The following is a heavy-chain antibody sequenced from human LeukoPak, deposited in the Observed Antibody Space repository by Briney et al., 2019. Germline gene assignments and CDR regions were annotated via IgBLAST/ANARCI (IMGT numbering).Heavy chain of an antibody. CDR2: ISTQGAGT. Sequence: ERSLRLSCAASGVAFSRYTMHWVRQAPGKGLEYVSGISTQGAGTYYANSVKGRFTISRDNSNNTLYLQMDSLRAEDMAVYYCARSSVGSEYFHTANWGQGTLVTVSS. J-gene: IGHJ4*02. D-gene: IGHD2/OR15-2a*01. CDR3: ARSSVGSEYFHTAN. V-gene: IGHV3-64*01. CDR1: GVAFSRYT.